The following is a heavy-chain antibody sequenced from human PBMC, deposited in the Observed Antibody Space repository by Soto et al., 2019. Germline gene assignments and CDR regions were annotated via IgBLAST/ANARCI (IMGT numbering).Heavy chain of an antibody. V-gene: IGHV3-7*01. CDR1: GFNVMSYW. CDR2: IKEDGSEI. Sequence: AGGSLSLSCAVSGFNVMSYWMSWVRQAPGKGLEWVASIKEDGSEIYYLQSVRGRFAISRDSAGNALQLAMNYLSAEDTATYFYARDIGFDYVNWGQGTLVTVSS. J-gene: IGHJ4*02. CDR3: ARDIGFDYVN. D-gene: IGHD3-16*01.